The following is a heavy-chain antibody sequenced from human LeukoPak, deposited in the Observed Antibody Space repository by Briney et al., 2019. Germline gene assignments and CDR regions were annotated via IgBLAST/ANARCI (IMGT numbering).Heavy chain of an antibody. J-gene: IGHJ4*02. D-gene: IGHD6-6*01. CDR1: GYTFTGYY. V-gene: IGHV1-2*02. CDR3: ARGGKYGSSSGGTLYY. CDR2: INPNSGGT. Sequence: GASVKVSCKASGYTFTGYYMHWVRQAPGQGLEWMGWINPNSGGTNYAQKFQGRVTMTRDTSISTAYMELSRLRSDDTAVYYCARGGKYGSSSGGTLYYWGQGTLVTVSS.